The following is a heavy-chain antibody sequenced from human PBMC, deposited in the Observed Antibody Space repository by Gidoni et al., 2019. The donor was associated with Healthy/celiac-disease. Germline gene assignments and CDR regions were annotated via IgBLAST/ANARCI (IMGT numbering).Heavy chain of an antibody. J-gene: IGHJ6*02. CDR1: GGTFSSYA. Sequence: QVQLVQSGAEVKKPGSSVKVSCKASGGTFSSYAISWVRQAPGQGLEWMGRIIPILGIANYAQQFQGRVTITADKSTSTAYMELSSLRSEDTAVYYCARDAQYYYGSGAYYYGMDVWGQGTTVTVSS. CDR2: IIPILGIA. CDR3: ARDAQYYYGSGAYYYGMDV. D-gene: IGHD3-10*01. V-gene: IGHV1-69*04.